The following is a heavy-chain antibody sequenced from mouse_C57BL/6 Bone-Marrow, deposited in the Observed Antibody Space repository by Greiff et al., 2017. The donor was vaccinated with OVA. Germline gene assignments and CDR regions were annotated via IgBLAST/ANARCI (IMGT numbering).Heavy chain of an antibody. CDR3: ARGGDYYGSSYVCYFDY. V-gene: IGHV3-6*01. CDR2: ISYDGSN. J-gene: IGHJ2*01. CDR1: GYSITSGYY. Sequence: EVQLQQSGPGLVKPSQSLSLTCSVTGYSITSGYYWNWIRQFPGNKLEWMGYISYDGSNNYNPSLKNRISITRDTSKNQFFLKLNSVTTEDTATYDCARGGDYYGSSYVCYFDYWGQGTTLTVSS. D-gene: IGHD1-1*01.